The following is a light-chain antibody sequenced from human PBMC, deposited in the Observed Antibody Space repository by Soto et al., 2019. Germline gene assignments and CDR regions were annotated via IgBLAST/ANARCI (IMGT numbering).Light chain of an antibody. CDR3: QQDGSSLLT. J-gene: IGKJ4*01. Sequence: EIVLTQSPDTLSLSPGERATLSCRASQSVSTNSLAWYQQKRGQAPRPLIYGASSRATGTPDRFSGRGSGTDFTLIISKLDPEEFAVYYFQQDGSSLLTFGGGTKVEIK. CDR1: QSVSTNS. V-gene: IGKV3-20*01. CDR2: GAS.